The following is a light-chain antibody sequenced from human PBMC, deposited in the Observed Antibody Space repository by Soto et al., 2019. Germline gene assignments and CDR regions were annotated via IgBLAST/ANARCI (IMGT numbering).Light chain of an antibody. J-gene: IGKJ5*01. CDR3: QQYNNWPTIT. Sequence: EIVMTQPPATLSLSPGERATISCWASQSVSSSYLSWYQQKPGQAPRLLIXGASTRATGISARFSGSGSGTEFTLTISSLQSEDFAVYYCQQYNNWPTITFGQGTRLEIK. V-gene: IGKV3-15*01. CDR2: GAS. CDR1: QSVSSSY.